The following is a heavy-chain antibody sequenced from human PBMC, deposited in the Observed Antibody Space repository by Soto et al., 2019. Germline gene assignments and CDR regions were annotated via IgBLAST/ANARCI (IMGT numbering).Heavy chain of an antibody. CDR1: GFTFSSYS. D-gene: IGHD2-2*01. V-gene: IGHV3-21*01. CDR3: ARDHWDCSSTSCYADDYYYMVV. CDR2: ISSSSSYI. Sequence: EVQLVESGGGLVKPGGSLRLSCAASGFTFSSYSMNWVRQAPGKGLEWVSSISSSSSYIYYADSVKGRFTISRDNAKNSMYLQMNSLRAEDTAVYYCARDHWDCSSTSCYADDYYYMVVWGKGTTVTVSS. J-gene: IGHJ6*03.